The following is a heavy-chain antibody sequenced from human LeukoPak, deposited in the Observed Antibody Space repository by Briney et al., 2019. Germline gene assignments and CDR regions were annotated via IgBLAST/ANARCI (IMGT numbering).Heavy chain of an antibody. CDR1: GFTFSNYA. CDR3: AKWGDYDVLTGYYVSDY. CDR2: ITGGGSGI. D-gene: IGHD3-9*01. J-gene: IGHJ4*02. V-gene: IGHV3-23*01. Sequence: GASLRLSCAASGFTFSNYAMSWVRQAPGKGLEWVSAITGGGSGIYYADSMESRFTISRDNSKNTLYLQINNLRAEDTAVYYCAKWGDYDVLTGYYVSDYWGQGTLVTVSS.